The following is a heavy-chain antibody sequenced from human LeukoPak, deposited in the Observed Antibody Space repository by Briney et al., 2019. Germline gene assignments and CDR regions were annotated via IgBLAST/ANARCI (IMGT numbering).Heavy chain of an antibody. CDR3: ARGRSVRSSPGEIDY. V-gene: IGHV1-8*01. J-gene: IGHJ4*02. CDR1: GYTFTSYD. CDR2: MNPNSGNT. Sequence: ASVKVSCKASGYTFTSYDINWVRQATGQGLEWMGWMNPNSGNTGYAQTLQGRVTMTRNTSISTAYMELSSLRSEDTAVYYCARGRSVRSSPGEIDYWGQGTLVTVSS. D-gene: IGHD6-6*01.